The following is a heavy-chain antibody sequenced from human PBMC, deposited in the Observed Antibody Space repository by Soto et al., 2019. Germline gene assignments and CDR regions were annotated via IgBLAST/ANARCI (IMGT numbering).Heavy chain of an antibody. CDR2: IIPIFGTA. J-gene: IGHJ6*02. CDR1: GGTFSSYA. V-gene: IGHV1-69*13. Sequence: GASVKVSCKASGGTFSSYAISWVRQAPGQGLEWMGGIIPIFGTANYAQKFQGRVTITADESTSTAYMELSSLRSEDTAVYYCARVHSNYVYYYYGMDVWGQGTTVTVSS. CDR3: ARVHSNYVYYYYGMDV. D-gene: IGHD4-4*01.